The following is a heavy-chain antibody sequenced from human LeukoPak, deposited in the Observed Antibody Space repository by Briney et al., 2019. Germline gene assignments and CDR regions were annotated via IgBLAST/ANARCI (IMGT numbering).Heavy chain of an antibody. CDR2: IYSGGST. V-gene: IGHV3-66*01. CDR3: AKSEATWSPQTY. CDR1: GFTVSSNY. D-gene: IGHD1-26*01. Sequence: PGGSLRLSCAASGFTVSSNYMSWVRQAPGKGLEWVSVIYSGGSTYYADSVKGRFTISRDNSKNTLYLQMNSLRAEDTAVYYCAKSEATWSPQTYWGQGTLVTVSS. J-gene: IGHJ4*02.